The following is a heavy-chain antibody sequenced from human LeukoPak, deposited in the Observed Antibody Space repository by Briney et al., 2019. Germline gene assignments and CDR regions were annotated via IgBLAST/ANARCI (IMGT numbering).Heavy chain of an antibody. V-gene: IGHV3-9*01. Sequence: PGGSLRLSCAASGFSFDDYAMHWVRQAPGKGLEWVSGIGWNGGGIVYADSVKGRFTISRDNAKNSLYLQMNSLRAEDTAVYYCARDSSIMITFGGVIEYDAFDIWGQGTMVTVSS. J-gene: IGHJ3*02. D-gene: IGHD3-16*02. CDR1: GFSFDDYA. CDR2: IGWNGGGI. CDR3: ARDSSIMITFGGVIEYDAFDI.